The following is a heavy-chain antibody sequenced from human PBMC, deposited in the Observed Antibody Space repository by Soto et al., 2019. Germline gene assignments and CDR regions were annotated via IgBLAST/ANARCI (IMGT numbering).Heavy chain of an antibody. CDR2: INAGNGNT. V-gene: IGHV1-3*01. J-gene: IGHJ6*02. Sequence: QVQLVQSGAEVKKPGASVKVSCKASGYTFTSYAMHWVRQAPGQRLEWMGWINAGNGNTKYSQKFQGRVTITRDTSASPAYMELSSRRSEDTAVYYCARALLGVRGVIIWSGMDVWGQGTTVTVSS. CDR1: GYTFTSYA. CDR3: ARALLGVRGVIIWSGMDV. D-gene: IGHD3-10*01.